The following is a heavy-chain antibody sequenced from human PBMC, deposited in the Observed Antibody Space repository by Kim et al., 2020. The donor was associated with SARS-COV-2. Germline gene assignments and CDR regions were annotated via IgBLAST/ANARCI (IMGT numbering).Heavy chain of an antibody. Sequence: GGSLRLSCAASGFTFSSYSMNWVRQAPGKGLEWVSSISSSSSYIYYADPVKGRFTISRDNAKNSLYLQMNSLRAEDTAVYYCARADQDFWRAYYGMDVWGQGTTVTVSS. CDR1: GFTFSSYS. CDR3: ARADQDFWRAYYGMDV. V-gene: IGHV3-21*01. J-gene: IGHJ6*02. CDR2: ISSSSSYI. D-gene: IGHD3-3*01.